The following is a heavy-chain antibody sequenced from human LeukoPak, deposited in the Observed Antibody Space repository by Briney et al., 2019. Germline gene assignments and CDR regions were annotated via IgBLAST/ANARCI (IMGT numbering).Heavy chain of an antibody. J-gene: IGHJ4*02. CDR1: GYTFSSYS. CDR2: ISDVSNYI. V-gene: IGHV3-21*01. D-gene: IGHD2-15*01. Sequence: ASVKVSCKASGYTFSSYSMSWVRQAPGKGLEWVSSISDVSNYIYYADSVEGRFTISRDNAKNSLYLQMNSLRAEDTAVYYCANHLAYYWGQGTLVTVSS. CDR3: ANHLAYY.